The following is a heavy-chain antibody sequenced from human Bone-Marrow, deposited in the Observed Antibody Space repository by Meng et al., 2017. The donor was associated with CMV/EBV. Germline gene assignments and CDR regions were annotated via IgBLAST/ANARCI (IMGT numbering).Heavy chain of an antibody. J-gene: IGHJ5*02. V-gene: IGHV4-39*07. D-gene: IGHD3-3*01. Sequence: SETLSLTCTVSGGSISSSSYYWGWIRQPPGKGLEWIGSIYYSGSTNYNPSLESRVTISVDTSKNQFSLKLSSVTAADTAVYYCAREFGPGYDFWSGNNWFDPWGQGTLVTVSS. CDR1: GGSISSSSYY. CDR2: IYYSGST. CDR3: AREFGPGYDFWSGNNWFDP.